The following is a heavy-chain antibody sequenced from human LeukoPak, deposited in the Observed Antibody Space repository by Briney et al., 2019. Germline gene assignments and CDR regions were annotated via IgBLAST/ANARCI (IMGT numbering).Heavy chain of an antibody. J-gene: IGHJ4*02. CDR2: IYTSGST. Sequence: SETLSLTCTVSRGSISSKYWSWIRQPAGKGLEWIGRIYTSGSTNYNPSLKSRVTMSIDTSKSQFSLKLSSVTAADTAVYYCARDLEGRFDYWGQGTLVTVSS. V-gene: IGHV4-4*07. CDR3: ARDLEGRFDY. CDR1: RGSISSKY.